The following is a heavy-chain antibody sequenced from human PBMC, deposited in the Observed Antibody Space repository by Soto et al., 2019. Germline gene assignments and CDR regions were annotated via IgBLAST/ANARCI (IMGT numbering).Heavy chain of an antibody. D-gene: IGHD3-22*01. Sequence: SETLSLTCAVSGGSISSGGYSWSWIRQPPGKGLEWIGYIYHSGSTYYNPSLKSRVTISVDRSKNQFSLKLSSVTAADTAVYYCAKPGYYYDSSGRYLHFDYWGQGTLVTVSS. CDR1: GGSISSGGYS. CDR3: AKPGYYYDSSGRYLHFDY. J-gene: IGHJ4*02. CDR2: IYHSGST. V-gene: IGHV4-30-2*01.